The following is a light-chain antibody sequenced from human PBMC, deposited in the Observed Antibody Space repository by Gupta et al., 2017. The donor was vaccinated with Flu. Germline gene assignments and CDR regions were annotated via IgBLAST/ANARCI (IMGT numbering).Light chain of an antibody. V-gene: IGLV1-40*01. CDR1: GSNIGSDYD. Sequence: QSVLTQPPSVSGAPGQRATISCTGSGSNIGSDYDLHWYQQLPGTAPRLLIYGNNNRPSGVPERFSGSKSGTSASLAITGLQAEDEADYYCQSYDSSLTGPLFGGGTKLTVL. J-gene: IGLJ2*01. CDR3: QSYDSSLTGPL. CDR2: GNN.